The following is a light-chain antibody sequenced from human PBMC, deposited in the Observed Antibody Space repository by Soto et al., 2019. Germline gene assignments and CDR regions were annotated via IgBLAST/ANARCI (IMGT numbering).Light chain of an antibody. CDR1: QSVTSSY. J-gene: IGKJ1*01. CDR2: AAS. CDR3: QQSYSTPWT. Sequence: EIVLTQSPGTLSLSPGEGATLSCRASQSVTSSYLAWYQQKPGQAPRLLMYAASSRATGIPDRFSGSGSGTDFTLTISRLEAEDFATYCCQQSYSTPWTFGQGTKVDIK. V-gene: IGKV3-20*01.